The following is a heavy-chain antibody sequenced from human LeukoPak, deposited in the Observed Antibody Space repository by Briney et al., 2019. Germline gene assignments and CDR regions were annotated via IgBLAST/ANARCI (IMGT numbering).Heavy chain of an antibody. CDR3: AKLITIFGSYYFDY. Sequence: PGGSLRLSCAASGFTFSSYAMSWVRQAPGKGLEWVSAISGSGGSTYYADSVKGRFTISRDNSKNTLYLQMNSLGAEDTAVYYCAKLITIFGSYYFDYWGQGTLVTVSS. D-gene: IGHD3-3*01. V-gene: IGHV3-23*01. CDR1: GFTFSSYA. J-gene: IGHJ4*02. CDR2: ISGSGGST.